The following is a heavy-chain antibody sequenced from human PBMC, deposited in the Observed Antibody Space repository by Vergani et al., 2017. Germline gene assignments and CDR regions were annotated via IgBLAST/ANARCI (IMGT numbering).Heavy chain of an antibody. CDR2: ISSSSSYR. Sequence: EVQLVESGGGRVRPGGSLGLSWVASGLTFGSNSMNWVRRAPGKGLEWVSFISSSSSYRYYADSVKGRFTISRDNGEYSLLLQMNSLRPEDTAVYYCASGVPGYQLATQYFQHWGQGTLVTVSS. J-gene: IGHJ1*01. CDR1: GLTFGSNS. CDR3: ASGVPGYQLATQYFQH. D-gene: IGHD2-2*01. V-gene: IGHV3-21*01.